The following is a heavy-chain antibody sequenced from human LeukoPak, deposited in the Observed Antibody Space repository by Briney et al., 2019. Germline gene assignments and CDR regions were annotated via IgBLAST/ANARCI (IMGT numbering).Heavy chain of an antibody. D-gene: IGHD6-6*01. J-gene: IGHJ6*03. CDR2: ISSSSSYI. Sequence: GGSLRLSCAASGFTFSSYSMNCVRQAPGKGLEWVSSISSSSSYIYYADSVKGRFTISRDNAKNSLYLQMNSLRAEDTAVYYCARDISSSYYYYMDVWGKGTTVTVSS. CDR1: GFTFSSYS. CDR3: ARDISSSYYYYMDV. V-gene: IGHV3-21*01.